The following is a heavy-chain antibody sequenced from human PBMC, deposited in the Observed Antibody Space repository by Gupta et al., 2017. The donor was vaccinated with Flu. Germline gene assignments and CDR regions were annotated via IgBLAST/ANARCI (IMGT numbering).Heavy chain of an antibody. V-gene: IGHV4-34*01. CDR2: INHSGST. CDR3: ARGSIAAAARGYDYFDY. CDR1: GGSFSGYY. D-gene: IGHD6-13*01. J-gene: IGHJ4*02. Sequence: QVQLQQWGAGLLKPSETLSLTCAVYGGSFSGYYWSWIRQPPGKGLEWIGEINHSGSTNYNPSLKSRVTISVDTSKNQFSLKLSSVTAADTAVYYCARGSIAAAARGYDYFDYWGQGTLVTVSS.